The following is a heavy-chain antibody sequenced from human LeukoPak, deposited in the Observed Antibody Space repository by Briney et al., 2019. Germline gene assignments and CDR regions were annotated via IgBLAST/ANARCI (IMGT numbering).Heavy chain of an antibody. Sequence: GGSLRLSCAASGFTFSSYEMNWVRQAPGKGLEWVSYISSSGSTIYYADSVKGRFTISRDISKSTLYLQMNSLRADDTAVYYCAKIQGWSNDAFHIGGQGTMVTVSS. J-gene: IGHJ3*02. D-gene: IGHD6-19*01. CDR2: ISSSGSTI. V-gene: IGHV3-48*03. CDR3: AKIQGWSNDAFHI. CDR1: GFTFSSYE.